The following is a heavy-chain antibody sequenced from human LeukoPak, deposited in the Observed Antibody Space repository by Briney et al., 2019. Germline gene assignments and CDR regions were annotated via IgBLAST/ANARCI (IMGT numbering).Heavy chain of an antibody. V-gene: IGHV1-69*05. CDR3: AVTPCGGDCYPDY. J-gene: IGHJ4*02. D-gene: IGHD2-21*02. CDR2: IIPIFGTA. Sequence: SVKVSCKASGYTFTGYYMHWVRQAPGQGLEWMGWIIPIFGTANYAQKFQGRVTITTDESTSTAYMELSSLRSEDTAVYYCAVTPCGGDCYPDYWGQGTLVTVSS. CDR1: GYTFTGYY.